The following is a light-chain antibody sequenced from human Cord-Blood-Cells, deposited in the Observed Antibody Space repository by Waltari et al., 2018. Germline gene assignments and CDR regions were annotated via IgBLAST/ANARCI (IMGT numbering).Light chain of an antibody. CDR2: KVS. CDR3: MQGTHWPWT. Sequence: DVAMTQSPLSLPVTLCQPSSISYRSSQSLVCIDRNTYLYWFQQRPGQSPRPLIYKVSNRDSGVPDRFSGSGSGTDFTLKISRVEAEDVGVYYCMQGTHWPWTFGQGTKVEIK. J-gene: IGKJ1*01. CDR1: QSLVCIDRNTY. V-gene: IGKV2-30*01.